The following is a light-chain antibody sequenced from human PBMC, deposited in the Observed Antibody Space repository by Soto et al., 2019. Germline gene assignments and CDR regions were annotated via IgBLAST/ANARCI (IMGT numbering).Light chain of an antibody. J-gene: IGKJ1*01. CDR1: QSLLHSDGKTY. Sequence: DIVMTQTPLSLSVTPGQPASISCKSSQSLLHSDGKTYLYWYLQRSGQPPQLLIHEVSNRFSGVPDRFSGSGSGTDFTLEISRAEAEDVGIYYCMQSIQLPRTFVQGTKVEIK. V-gene: IGKV2D-29*01. CDR2: EVS. CDR3: MQSIQLPRT.